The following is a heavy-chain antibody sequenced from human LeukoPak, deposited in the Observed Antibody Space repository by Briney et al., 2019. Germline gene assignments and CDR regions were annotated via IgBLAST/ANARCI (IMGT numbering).Heavy chain of an antibody. Sequence: KPSETLSLTCAVYGGSFSGYYWSWIRQPPGKGLEWIGYIYYSGSTNYNPSLKSRVTISVDTSKNQFSLKLSSVTAADTAVYYCARARRIRAFDIWGQGTMVTVSS. D-gene: IGHD2-15*01. CDR2: IYYSGST. CDR3: ARARRIRAFDI. J-gene: IGHJ3*02. V-gene: IGHV4-59*01. CDR1: GGSFSGYY.